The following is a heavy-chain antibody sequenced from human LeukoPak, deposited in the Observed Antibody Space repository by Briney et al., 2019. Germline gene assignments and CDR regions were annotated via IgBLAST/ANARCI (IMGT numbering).Heavy chain of an antibody. V-gene: IGHV4-34*01. CDR3: ARGASSHPYCSSTSCYIDY. D-gene: IGHD2-2*02. CDR2: INHSGST. Sequence: SETLSLTCAVYGGSFSGYYWSWIRQPPGKGLEWIGEINHSGSTNYNPSLKSRVTISVDTSKNQFSLKLSSVTAADTAVYYCARGASSHPYCSSTSCYIDYWGQGTLVTVSS. J-gene: IGHJ4*02. CDR1: GGSFSGYY.